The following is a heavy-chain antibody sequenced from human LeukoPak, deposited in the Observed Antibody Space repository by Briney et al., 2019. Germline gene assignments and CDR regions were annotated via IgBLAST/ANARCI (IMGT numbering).Heavy chain of an antibody. Sequence: SETLSLTCTVSGGSISSSSYYWGWIRQPPGKGLEWIGSIYYSGSTYYNPSLKSRVTISVDTSKNQFSLKLSSVTAADTAVYYCTRGSIAYYYIDVWGKGTTVTISS. CDR1: GGSISSSSYY. D-gene: IGHD3-22*01. J-gene: IGHJ6*03. CDR2: IYYSGST. CDR3: TRGSIAYYYIDV. V-gene: IGHV4-39*07.